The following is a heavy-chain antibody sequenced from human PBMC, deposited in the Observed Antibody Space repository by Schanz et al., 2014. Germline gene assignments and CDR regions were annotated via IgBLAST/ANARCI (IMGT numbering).Heavy chain of an antibody. CDR2: VHPGGST. V-gene: IGHV3-66*01. Sequence: EVQLAESGGGLVQPGGSLRLSCAVSGFIVRSNYMTWVRQAPGKGLEWVSFVHPGGSTYYPDSVKGRFTISRDSSKNTLYLQMNSLRAEDTAVYYCAKGRFGELSAFDIWGQGTMVTVSS. CDR3: AKGRFGELSAFDI. D-gene: IGHD3-10*01. J-gene: IGHJ3*02. CDR1: GFIVRSNY.